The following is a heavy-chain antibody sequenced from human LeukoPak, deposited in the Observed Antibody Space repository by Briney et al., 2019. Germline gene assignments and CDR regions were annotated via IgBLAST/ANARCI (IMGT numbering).Heavy chain of an antibody. V-gene: IGHV3-21*06. Sequence: PGGSLRLSCAASGFTFSSYNMKWVRQAPGKGLEWVSFISTTSNYIYYADSVKDRFTISRDNAKNSLYLQMNSLRGEDAALYYCARAGVCSTTSCDGGIDYWGQGTLVTVSS. CDR3: ARAGVCSTTSCDGGIDY. CDR1: GFTFSSYN. J-gene: IGHJ4*02. D-gene: IGHD2-2*01. CDR2: ISTTSNYI.